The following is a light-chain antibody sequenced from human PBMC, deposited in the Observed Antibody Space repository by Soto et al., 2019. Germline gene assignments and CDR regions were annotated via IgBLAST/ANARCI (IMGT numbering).Light chain of an antibody. Sequence: EIVLTQSPATLSLSPGERATLSCRTSESVSDYLAWYQQKPGQAPRLLIYDASNRATGIPARFSGSGFGTDFTVTISNLEPEDFAVYYCQQRSVWVTFGGGTKVEV. CDR3: QQRSVWVT. J-gene: IGKJ4*01. CDR2: DAS. V-gene: IGKV3-11*01. CDR1: ESVSDY.